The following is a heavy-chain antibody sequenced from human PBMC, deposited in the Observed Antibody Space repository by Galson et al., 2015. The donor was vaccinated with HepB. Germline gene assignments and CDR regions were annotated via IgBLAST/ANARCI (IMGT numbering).Heavy chain of an antibody. CDR2: MYYSGSTYYSENT. J-gene: IGHJ6*02. CDR3: IAQHYYNYGMDV. V-gene: IGHV4-39*01. Sequence: ETLSLTCTVTGGSISSSSFYWGWIRQPPGKGLGWIGSMYYSGSTYYSENTYYNPSLKSRVTMSVATPKNQFSLHLSSVTAVDTAAYYCIAQHYYNYGMDVWGQGTTVTVSS. CDR1: GGSISSSSFY. D-gene: IGHD6-13*01.